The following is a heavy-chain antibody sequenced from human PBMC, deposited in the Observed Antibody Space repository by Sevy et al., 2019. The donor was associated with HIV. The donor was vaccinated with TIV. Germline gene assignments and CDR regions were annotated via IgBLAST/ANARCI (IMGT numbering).Heavy chain of an antibody. CDR2: ISDSGDTT. CDR1: GFSLINYA. Sequence: GGSLRLSCKGTGFSLINYAIHWVRQAPGKGLEWVSGISDSGDTTHYAESVKGRFTISRDNSKNTVSLQMSSLRAEDTAIYYCAKLPSTVMFREKGYWGQGTRVTVSS. CDR3: AKLPSTVMFREKGY. J-gene: IGHJ4*02. D-gene: IGHD3-10*01. V-gene: IGHV3-23*01.